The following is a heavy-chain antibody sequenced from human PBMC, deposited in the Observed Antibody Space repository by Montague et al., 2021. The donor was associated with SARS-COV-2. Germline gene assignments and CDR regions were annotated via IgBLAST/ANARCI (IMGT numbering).Heavy chain of an antibody. D-gene: IGHD6-19*01. CDR1: GFTFDDYA. J-gene: IGHJ5*02. CDR3: AKGQKIKWLVLHSAPDWFDP. V-gene: IGHV3-9*01. Sequence: SLRLSCAASGFTFDDYAMHWVRQAPGKALEWVSGISWSSNSIGYGDSVKGRFTISRDNAKNSLYLQMNSLRAEDTGLYYCAKGQKIKWLVLHSAPDWFDPWGQGILVTVSS. CDR2: ISWSSNSI.